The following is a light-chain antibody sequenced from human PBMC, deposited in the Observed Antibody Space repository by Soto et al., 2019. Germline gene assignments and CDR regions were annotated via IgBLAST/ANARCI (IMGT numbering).Light chain of an antibody. V-gene: IGKV2-28*01. Sequence: IVVTQSPFSLAVTSGAAASILCSSGQSLQHRNGENYLDWYLQKPGQSPQLLIYLGSSRASGVPDRVSGSGSGTDFTLKIGRVEAEDVGIYYCMQGLQSTITFGQGTRLEIK. J-gene: IGKJ5*01. CDR2: LGS. CDR1: QSLQHRNGENY. CDR3: MQGLQSTIT.